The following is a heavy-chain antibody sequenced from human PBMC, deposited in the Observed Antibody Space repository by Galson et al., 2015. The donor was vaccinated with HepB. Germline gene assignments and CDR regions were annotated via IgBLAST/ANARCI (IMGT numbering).Heavy chain of an antibody. CDR3: ARDLDGLWFGESPQGFGY. V-gene: IGHV7-4-1*02. J-gene: IGHJ4*02. Sequence: SVKVSCKASGYTFTSYAMNWVRQAPGQGLEWTGWINTNTGNPTYAQGFTGRFVFSLDTSVSTAYLQISSLKAEDTAVYYCARDLDGLWFGESPQGFGYWGQGTLVTVSS. CDR2: INTNTGNP. CDR1: GYTFTSYA. D-gene: IGHD3-10*01.